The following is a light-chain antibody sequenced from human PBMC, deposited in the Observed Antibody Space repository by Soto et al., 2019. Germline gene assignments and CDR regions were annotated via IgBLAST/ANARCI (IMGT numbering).Light chain of an antibody. Sequence: QSALTQPASASGSPGQSVTISCSGTSSDVGGYNHVSWYHHHPGNPPQLIIYDVSNPPSGVSNRFSGSKSANTASLTIAGLQSEDEADYYCSSYQDISSSLVFGSGTKVTVL. J-gene: IGLJ1*01. CDR1: SSDVGGYNH. CDR3: SSYQDISSSLV. V-gene: IGLV2-14*03. CDR2: DVS.